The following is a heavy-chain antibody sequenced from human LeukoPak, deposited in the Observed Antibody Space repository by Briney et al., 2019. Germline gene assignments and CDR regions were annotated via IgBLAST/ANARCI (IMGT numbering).Heavy chain of an antibody. J-gene: IGHJ4*02. Sequence: GESLKISCKGSGYSFTSYWIGWVRQMPGKGLEWMGIIYPGDSDTRYSPSFQGQVTISADKSISTAYLQWSSLKASDTAMYYCASQSGAYSGNDEYYFDYWGQGTLVTVSS. CDR3: ASQSGAYSGNDEYYFDY. CDR1: GYSFTSYW. CDR2: IYPGDSDT. V-gene: IGHV5-51*01. D-gene: IGHD5-12*01.